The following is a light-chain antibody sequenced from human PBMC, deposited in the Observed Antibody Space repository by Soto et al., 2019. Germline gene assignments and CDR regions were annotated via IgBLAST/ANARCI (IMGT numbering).Light chain of an antibody. V-gene: IGKV3-15*01. CDR2: GAS. J-gene: IGKJ4*01. CDR3: QQYNNWPPPLT. Sequence: EIVMTQSPATLSVSPGERATLSCRASQSVSSNVAWYQQKPGQAPRLLIYGASTRATGIPARFSGSGSGTEFTLTIGSLQSEDFAVYYCQQYNNWPPPLTFGGGTKVEIK. CDR1: QSVSSN.